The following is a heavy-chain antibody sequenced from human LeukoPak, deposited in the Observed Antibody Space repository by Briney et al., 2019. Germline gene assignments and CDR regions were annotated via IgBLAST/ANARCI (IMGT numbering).Heavy chain of an antibody. D-gene: IGHD2-21*02. CDR1: GGSISTHY. V-gene: IGHV4-59*11. J-gene: IGHJ4*02. CDR2: IHYTGTT. CDR3: ARGGDSCSGDCYSLDF. Sequence: SETLSLTCTVSGGSISTHYWSWIRQPPGKGLEYIGYIHYTGTTNYKSSLRSRLTISVDTSKNQISLKLTPVTAADTAVYYCARGGDSCSGDCYSLDFWGPGTLVSVSS.